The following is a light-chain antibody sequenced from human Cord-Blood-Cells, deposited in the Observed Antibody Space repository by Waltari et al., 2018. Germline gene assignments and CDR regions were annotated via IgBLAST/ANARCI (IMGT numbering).Light chain of an antibody. J-gene: IGLJ1*01. CDR1: SSNIGSNY. V-gene: IGLV1-47*01. CDR3: AAWDDSVSGYV. Sequence: QSVLTQPPSASGTPGQRVTISCSGSSSNIGSNYVYWYQQLPGTAPKPLIYRNNEGPSGPPDRFAGAKSVTSASLAIGVLRSEDEADYYCAAWDDSVSGYVFGTGPKVTVL. CDR2: RNN.